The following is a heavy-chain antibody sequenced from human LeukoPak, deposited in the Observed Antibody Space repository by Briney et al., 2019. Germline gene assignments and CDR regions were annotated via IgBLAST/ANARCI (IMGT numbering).Heavy chain of an antibody. CDR1: GYTFTTYD. CDR3: ARNFYGSGRRIIFDY. CDR2: MNPNSANT. D-gene: IGHD3-10*01. Sequence: ASVKVSCKASGYTFTTYDINWVRQVTGQGLEWMGWMNPNSANTGYAQKFQGRVTITRNTSISTAYMELSSLRSEDTAIYYCARNFYGSGRRIIFDYWGQGTLVNGSS. J-gene: IGHJ4*02. V-gene: IGHV1-8*03.